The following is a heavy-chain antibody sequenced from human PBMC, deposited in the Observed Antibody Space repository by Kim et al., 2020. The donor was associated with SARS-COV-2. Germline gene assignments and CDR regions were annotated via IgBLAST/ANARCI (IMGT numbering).Heavy chain of an antibody. D-gene: IGHD2-2*01. V-gene: IGHV4-39*01. Sequence: SETLSLTCTVSGGSISSSSYYWGWIRQPPGKGLEWIGSIYYSGSTYYNPSLKSRVTISVDTSKNQFSLKLSSVTAADTAVYYCARLGPPRGCSSTSCYGDWFDPWGQGTLVTVSS. CDR3: ARLGPPRGCSSTSCYGDWFDP. CDR2: IYYSGST. CDR1: GGSISSSSYY. J-gene: IGHJ5*02.